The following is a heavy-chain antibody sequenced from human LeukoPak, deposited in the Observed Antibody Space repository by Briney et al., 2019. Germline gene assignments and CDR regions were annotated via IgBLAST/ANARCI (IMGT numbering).Heavy chain of an antibody. Sequence: PGGSLRLSCAASGFTFDDYAMHWVRQAPGKGLEWVSGISWNSGSIGYADSVKGRFTISRDNAKNSLYLQMNSLRAEDTALYYCAKVEGSGWYGHFDYWGQGTLVTVSS. J-gene: IGHJ4*02. CDR1: GFTFDDYA. CDR3: AKVEGSGWYGHFDY. CDR2: ISWNSGSI. V-gene: IGHV3-9*01. D-gene: IGHD6-13*01.